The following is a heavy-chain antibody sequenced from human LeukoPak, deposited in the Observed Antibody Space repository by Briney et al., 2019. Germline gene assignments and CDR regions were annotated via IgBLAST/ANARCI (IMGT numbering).Heavy chain of an antibody. CDR2: INHSGST. CDR1: GGSFSGYY. Sequence: SETLSLTCAVYGGSFSGYYWSWIRQPPGKGLEWIEEINHSGSTNYNPSLKSRVTISVDTSKNQFSLKLSSVTAADTAVYYCASYYYDSSGSRFDYWGQGTLVTVSS. V-gene: IGHV4-34*01. J-gene: IGHJ4*02. D-gene: IGHD3-22*01. CDR3: ASYYYDSSGSRFDY.